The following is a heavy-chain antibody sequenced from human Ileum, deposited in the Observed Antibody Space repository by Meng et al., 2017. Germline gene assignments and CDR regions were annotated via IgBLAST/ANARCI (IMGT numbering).Heavy chain of an antibody. CDR2: IDHSGGT. J-gene: IGHJ5*02. D-gene: IGHD1-26*01. V-gene: IGHV4-34*01. Sequence: QVHLQQWGAGLWKASETLSLTCGVYGGSFSGYYWSWIRQPPGKGLEWIGEIDHSGGTNYNPSLKNRVTISVATSNNRFSLKLSSVKAADTALYFCARRVGATPYAYNWLDPWGQGTLVTVSS. CDR3: ARRVGATPYAYNWLDP. CDR1: GGSFSGYY.